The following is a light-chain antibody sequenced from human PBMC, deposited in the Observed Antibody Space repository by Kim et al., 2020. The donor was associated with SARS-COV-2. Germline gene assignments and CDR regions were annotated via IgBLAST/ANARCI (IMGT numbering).Light chain of an antibody. CDR1: QSVSSN. V-gene: IGKV3-15*01. CDR2: GAS. Sequence: AGERATLPRRASQSVSSNLAWYQPKPGQAPRLLIYGASTRATGIPARFSGSGSGTGFTLTISSLQSEDFAVYYCQQYNNWPLWTFGQGTKVDIK. J-gene: IGKJ1*01. CDR3: QQYNNWPLWT.